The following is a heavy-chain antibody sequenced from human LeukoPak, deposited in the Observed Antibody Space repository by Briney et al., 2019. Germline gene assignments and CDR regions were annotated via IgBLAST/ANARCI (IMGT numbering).Heavy chain of an antibody. D-gene: IGHD6-6*01. J-gene: IGHJ5*02. CDR3: ARVPHSSSSEWFDP. Sequence: PSETLSLTCTVSGYSISSGYYWGWIRQPPGKGLEWIGSIYHSGSTYYNPSLKSRVTISVDTSKNQFSLKLSSVTAADTAMFYCARVPHSSSSEWFDPWGQGTLVTVSS. CDR2: IYHSGST. V-gene: IGHV4-38-2*02. CDR1: GYSISSGYY.